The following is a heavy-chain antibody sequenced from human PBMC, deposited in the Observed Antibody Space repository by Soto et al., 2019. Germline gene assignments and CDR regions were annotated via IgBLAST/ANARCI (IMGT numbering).Heavy chain of an antibody. V-gene: IGHV3-74*01. CDR2: INSDGSST. Sequence: PGGSLRLSCAASGFTFSSYWMHWVCQAPGKGLVWVSRINSDGSSTSYADSVKGRFTISRDNAKNTLYLQMNSLRAEDTAVYYCARDGDLGAYYYYYYMDVWGKGTTVTVSS. CDR3: ARDGDLGAYYYYYYMDV. CDR1: GFTFSSYW. J-gene: IGHJ6*03. D-gene: IGHD1-26*01.